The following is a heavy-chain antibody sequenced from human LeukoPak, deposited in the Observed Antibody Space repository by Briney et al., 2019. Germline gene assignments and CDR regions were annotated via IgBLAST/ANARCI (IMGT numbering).Heavy chain of an antibody. V-gene: IGHV4-59*01. Sequence: SETLSLTCTVSGGSISSYYWSWIRQPPGKGLEWIGYIYYSGSTNYNPSLKSRVTISVDTSKNQFSLKPRSVTAADTAVYYCARSGYSYGSFDYWGQGTLVTVSS. CDR3: ARSGYSYGSFDY. D-gene: IGHD5-18*01. CDR2: IYYSGST. CDR1: GGSISSYY. J-gene: IGHJ4*02.